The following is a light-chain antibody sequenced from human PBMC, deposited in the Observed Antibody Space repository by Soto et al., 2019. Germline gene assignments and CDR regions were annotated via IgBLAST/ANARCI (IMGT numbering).Light chain of an antibody. V-gene: IGKV3-11*01. Sequence: EVVLTQSPDTLSLSNGETASLSCRASQSVSSSVAWYQHKPGQSPRLVVYSGDKRAPGIPPRFSGSGSGTDFTLTISSLESDDFAIYYCQQRYSWRRAFGPGTKVDI. J-gene: IGKJ1*01. CDR3: QQRYSWRRA. CDR1: QSVSSS. CDR2: SGD.